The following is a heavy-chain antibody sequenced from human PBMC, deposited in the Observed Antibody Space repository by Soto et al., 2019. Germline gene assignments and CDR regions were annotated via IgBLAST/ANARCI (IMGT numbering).Heavy chain of an antibody. Sequence: ASVKVSCKSSDNTFTHYGINWVRQAPGQGLEWMGWISGYNGNTKYAQKFQDRVTMTADTSTRTAFMEVRSLTSDETGVYFCAATGGNYFGLDVWGQGTTVTVSS. CDR2: ISGYNGNT. CDR1: DNTFTHYG. CDR3: AATGGNYFGLDV. J-gene: IGHJ6*02. V-gene: IGHV1-18*01. D-gene: IGHD2-8*02.